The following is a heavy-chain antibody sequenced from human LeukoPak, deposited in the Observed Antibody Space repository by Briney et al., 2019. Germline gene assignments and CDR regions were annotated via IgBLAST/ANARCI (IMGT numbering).Heavy chain of an antibody. V-gene: IGHV3-9*01. D-gene: IGHD2-2*01. Sequence: SLRLSCAASGFTFDDYAMHWVRQTPGKGLEWVSGISWNSGSIGYADSVKVRLTISRDNAKNSLYLQMNSLRAEDTALYYCAKGGYCSSASCYYFDYWGQGTLVTVSS. J-gene: IGHJ4*02. CDR2: ISWNSGSI. CDR1: GFTFDDYA. CDR3: AKGGYCSSASCYYFDY.